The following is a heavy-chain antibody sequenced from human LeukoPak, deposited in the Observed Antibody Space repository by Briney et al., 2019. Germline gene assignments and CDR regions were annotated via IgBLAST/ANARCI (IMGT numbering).Heavy chain of an antibody. V-gene: IGHV4-59*01. D-gene: IGHD4-17*01. Sequence: SETLSLTCTVSGDSISGYYWNWIRQPPGKGLEWIGHVFYTGTTKYHPSLKSRIAISVDTSSNQFSLKLGSVTTADTAVYYCARGITVTTTSDHLDFWGQGILVTVPS. CDR3: ARGITVTTTSDHLDF. CDR1: GDSISGYY. J-gene: IGHJ4*02. CDR2: VFYTGTT.